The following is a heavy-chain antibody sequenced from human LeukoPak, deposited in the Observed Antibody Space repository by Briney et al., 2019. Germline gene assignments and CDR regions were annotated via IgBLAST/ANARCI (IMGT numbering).Heavy chain of an antibody. Sequence: GGSLRLSCKGSGYSFTSYWIGWVRQMPGKGLEWMGIIYPGDSDTRYSPSFQGQVTISADKSISTAYLQWSSLKASDTAMYYCARLSCSGGSCYPGYYYYYYMDVWGKGTTVTISS. J-gene: IGHJ6*03. V-gene: IGHV5-51*01. CDR1: GYSFTSYW. CDR2: IYPGDSDT. CDR3: ARLSCSGGSCYPGYYYYYYMDV. D-gene: IGHD2-15*01.